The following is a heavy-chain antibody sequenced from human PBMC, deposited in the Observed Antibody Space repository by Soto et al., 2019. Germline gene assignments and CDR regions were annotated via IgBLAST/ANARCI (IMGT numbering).Heavy chain of an antibody. J-gene: IGHJ4*02. Sequence: EVQLVESGGGLVQPGGSLRLSCAASGFTFSNYWMSWVRQAPGKGLEWAANIKEDGSERYYVDSVKGRFTISRDNAKNSLYLQMTSLRPEDTAVYYCTRGHPSIYNYWGQGTLVTVSS. V-gene: IGHV3-7*01. CDR1: GFTFSNYW. CDR3: TRGHPSIYNY. D-gene: IGHD4-4*01. CDR2: IKEDGSER.